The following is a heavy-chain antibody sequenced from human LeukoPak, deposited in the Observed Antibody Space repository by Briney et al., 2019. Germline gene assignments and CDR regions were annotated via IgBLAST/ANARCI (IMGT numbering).Heavy chain of an antibody. J-gene: IGHJ4*02. CDR2: INRDGGGT. V-gene: IGHV3-74*01. D-gene: IGHD4-17*01. CDR1: RFTLSDYW. CDR3: ARVAYGDYGVFDY. Sequence: PGGSLRLSCAASRFTLSDYWMHWVRQAPGKGLVWVSRINRDGGGTTYADSVKGRFTISRDNAKNTLYLQMNSLRAEDTAVYFCARVAYGDYGVFDYWGQGTLVTVSS.